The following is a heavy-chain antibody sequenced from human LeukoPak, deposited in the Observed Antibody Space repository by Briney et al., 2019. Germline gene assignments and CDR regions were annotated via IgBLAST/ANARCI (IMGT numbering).Heavy chain of an antibody. V-gene: IGHV3-30*18. CDR2: IPYDGSNK. CDR1: GFTFINYA. D-gene: IGHD3-9*01. Sequence: AGSRRLSCAASGFTFINYAVHWVRHAPGKGLVWVSVIPYDGSNKYYADSVKGRFTISRDNSKNTLYLQMNSLRAEDTAVYYCAKSRHYDILTGYYIYWGQGTLVTVSS. CDR3: AKSRHYDILTGYYIY. J-gene: IGHJ4*02.